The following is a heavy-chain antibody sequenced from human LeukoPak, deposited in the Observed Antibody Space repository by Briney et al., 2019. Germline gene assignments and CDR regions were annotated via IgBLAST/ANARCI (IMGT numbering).Heavy chain of an antibody. CDR2: IYTSGST. V-gene: IGHV4-4*07. CDR3: ARVRYGYQLPIYYYYMDV. D-gene: IGHD2-2*01. J-gene: IGHJ6*03. CDR1: GGSINSYY. Sequence: SETLSLTCTVSGGSINSYYWSWIRQPAGKGLEWIGRIYTSGSTNYNPSLKSRVTISVDTSKNQFSLKLSSVTAADTAVYYCARVRYGYQLPIYYYYMDVWGKGTTVTVSS.